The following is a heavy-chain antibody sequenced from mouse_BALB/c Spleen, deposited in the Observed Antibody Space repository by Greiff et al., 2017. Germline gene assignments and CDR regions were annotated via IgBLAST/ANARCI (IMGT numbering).Heavy chain of an antibody. CDR1: GYTFSSYW. J-gene: IGHJ4*01. V-gene: IGHV1-9*01. Sequence: VQLVESGAELMKPGASVKISCKATGYTFSSYWIEWVKQRPGHGLEWIGEILPGSGSTNYNEKFKGKATFTADTSSNTAYMQLSSLTSEDSAVYYCARRPDYYAMDYWGQGTSVTVSS. CDR3: ARRPDYYAMDY. CDR2: ILPGSGST.